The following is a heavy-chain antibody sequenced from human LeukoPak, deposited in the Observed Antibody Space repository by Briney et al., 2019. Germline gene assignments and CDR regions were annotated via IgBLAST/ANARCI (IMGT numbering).Heavy chain of an antibody. CDR3: PNPPGSSMFSVDY. CDR2: ISGSGGST. V-gene: IGHV3-23*01. CDR1: GFTFSSYA. J-gene: IGHJ4*02. Sequence: GGSLRLSCAASGFTFSSYAMSWVRQAPGKGLEWVSAISGSGGSTYYADSVKGRFTISRDNSKNTLYLQMNSLRAEDTAVYYCPNPPGSSMFSVDYWLQATLAAVSS. D-gene: IGHD6-6*01.